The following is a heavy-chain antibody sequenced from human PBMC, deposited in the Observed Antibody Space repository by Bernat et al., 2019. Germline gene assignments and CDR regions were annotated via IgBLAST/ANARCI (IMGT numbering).Heavy chain of an antibody. Sequence: QVQLQESGPGLVKPSQTLSLTCTVSGGSISSGDYYWSWIRQPPGKGLEWIGYIYYSGSTYYNPSLKSRVTISVDTSKNQFSLKLSSVTAADTAVYYCAGATYYDILGSVSGRGVGFPNWGQGTMVTVSS. D-gene: IGHD3-9*01. CDR1: GGSISSGDYY. J-gene: IGHJ3*01. V-gene: IGHV4-30-4*01. CDR2: IYYSGST. CDR3: AGATYYDILGSVSGRGVGFPN.